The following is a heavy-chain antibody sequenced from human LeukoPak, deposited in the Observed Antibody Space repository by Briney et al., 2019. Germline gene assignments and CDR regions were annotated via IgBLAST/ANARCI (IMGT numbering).Heavy chain of an antibody. D-gene: IGHD3-22*01. V-gene: IGHV3-30-3*01. J-gene: IGHJ4*02. CDR2: ISYDGSSK. Sequence: PGRSLRLSCAASGFTFSSYAMHWVRQAPGKGLEWVAVISYDGSSKYYADSVKGRFTISRDNSKNTLYLQMNSLRAEDTAVYYCARSYDSSGYYYADYWGQGTLVTVSS. CDR1: GFTFSSYA. CDR3: ARSYDSSGYYYADY.